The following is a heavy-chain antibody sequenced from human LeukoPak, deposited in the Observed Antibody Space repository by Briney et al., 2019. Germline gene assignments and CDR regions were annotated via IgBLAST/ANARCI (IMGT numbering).Heavy chain of an antibody. D-gene: IGHD3-9*01. J-gene: IGHJ4*02. CDR1: GGSISSGGYY. CDR3: ARADDILGGFDY. V-gene: IGHV4-30-4*01. CDR2: IYYSGST. Sequence: PSETLSLTCTVSGGSISSGGYYWSWIRQPPGKGLEWIGYIYYSGSTYYNPSLKSRVTISVDASKNQFSLKLSSVTAADTAVYYCARADDILGGFDYWGQGTLVTVSS.